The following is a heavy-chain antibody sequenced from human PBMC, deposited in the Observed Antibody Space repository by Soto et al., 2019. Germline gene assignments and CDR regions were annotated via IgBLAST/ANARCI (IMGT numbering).Heavy chain of an antibody. D-gene: IGHD2-2*01. V-gene: IGHV1-18*01. CDR2: ISAYNGNT. J-gene: IGHJ6*02. CDR3: ARGRQDIVLVPAAPYYYGMDV. CDR1: GYTFTSYG. Sequence: QVQLVQSGAEVKKPGASVKVSCKASGYTFTSYGISWVRQAPGQGLEWMGWISAYNGNTNYALKLQGRVTMTTDTSTSTAYMELRSLRSDDTAVYYCARGRQDIVLVPAAPYYYGMDVWGQGTTVTVSS.